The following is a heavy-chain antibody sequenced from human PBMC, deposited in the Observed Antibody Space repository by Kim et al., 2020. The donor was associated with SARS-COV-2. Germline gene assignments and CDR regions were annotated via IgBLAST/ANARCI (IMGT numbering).Heavy chain of an antibody. D-gene: IGHD2-21*02. CDR3: TTDRGAYCGGDCYEGY. V-gene: IGHV3-15*01. Sequence: PAKGRFTISRDDSKNTVVLQMNSLKTEDTAVYYCTTDRGAYCGGDCYEGYWGQGTLVTVSS. J-gene: IGHJ4*02.